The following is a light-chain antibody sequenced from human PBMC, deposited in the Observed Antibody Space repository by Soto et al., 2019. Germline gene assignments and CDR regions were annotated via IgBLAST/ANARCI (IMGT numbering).Light chain of an antibody. CDR2: EVS. J-gene: IGLJ1*01. V-gene: IGLV2-14*01. CDR1: SSDVGGHNY. Sequence: QSALTQPASVSGSPGQSITISCTGTSSDVGGHNYVSWYQQHPDRAPKLMIYEVSNRPSGVSNRFSGSKSDNTASLTISGLQAEDEADYFCSSYTSSRTYVFGSGTKLTVL. CDR3: SSYTSSRTYV.